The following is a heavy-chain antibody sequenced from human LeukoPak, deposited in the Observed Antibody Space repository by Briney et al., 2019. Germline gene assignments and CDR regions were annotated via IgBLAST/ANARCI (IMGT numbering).Heavy chain of an antibody. CDR2: ISGSGGST. V-gene: IGHV3-64*04. CDR1: GFTFSRYA. CDR3: AKSSYYDTSGSYREYYFDY. D-gene: IGHD3-22*01. Sequence: GGSLRLSCSASGFTFSRYAMHWVRQAPGKGLEYVSAISGSGGSTYYADSVKGRFTISRDNSKNTLYLQMNSLRAEDTALYYCAKSSYYDTSGSYREYYFDYWGQGALVTVSS. J-gene: IGHJ4*02.